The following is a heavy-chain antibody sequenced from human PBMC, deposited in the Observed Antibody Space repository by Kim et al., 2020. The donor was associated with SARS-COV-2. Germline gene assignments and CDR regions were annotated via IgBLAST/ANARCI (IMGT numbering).Heavy chain of an antibody. D-gene: IGHD1-26*01. CDR3: ARQQSGIVAFDY. J-gene: IGHJ4*02. V-gene: IGHV5-51*01. Sequence: GASLKISCKSSGYSFANYWIAWVRQMPGKGLEWMGIIYPGDSDTRYSPSFQGQVTISADKSISTAYLQWNSLKASDTAMYYCARQQSGIVAFDYWGQGTLVTVSS. CDR2: IYPGDSDT. CDR1: GYSFANYW.